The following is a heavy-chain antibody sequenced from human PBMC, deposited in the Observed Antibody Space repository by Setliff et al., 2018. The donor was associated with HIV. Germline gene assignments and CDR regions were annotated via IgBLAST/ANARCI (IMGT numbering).Heavy chain of an antibody. CDR1: GVSVSSGGYY. V-gene: IGHV4-31*03. CDR3: ARGESSTWDLAEHFQH. Sequence: LSLTCTVSGVSVSSGGYYWSWIRQHPGKGLEWIGDVHHAGTTYLNPSLKSRITISVDTSKNQFSLKLGFVTAADTAVYHCARGESSTWDLAEHFQHWGHGTLVTVSS. J-gene: IGHJ1*01. D-gene: IGHD2-2*01. CDR2: VHHAGTT.